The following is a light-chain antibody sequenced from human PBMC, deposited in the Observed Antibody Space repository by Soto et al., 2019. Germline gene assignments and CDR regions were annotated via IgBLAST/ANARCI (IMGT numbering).Light chain of an antibody. J-gene: IGKJ1*01. V-gene: IGKV1-5*03. Sequence: DIQMTQFPSTLSASIGDRVTITCRASQYIATWLAWYQQKPGKVPKLLIYKASTLESGVPSRFSGSGSGTEFTLTISSLQPDDFATYYCQQYDTYSGMFGQGTKVEIK. CDR2: KAS. CDR3: QQYDTYSGM. CDR1: QYIATW.